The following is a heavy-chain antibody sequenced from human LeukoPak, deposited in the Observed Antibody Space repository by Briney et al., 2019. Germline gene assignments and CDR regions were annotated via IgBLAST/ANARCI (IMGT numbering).Heavy chain of an antibody. Sequence: GRSLRLSCAAFGFTFDDYAMHWVRQAPGKGLEWVSGISWNSGSIGYADSVKGRFTISRDNAKNSLYLQMNSLRAEDTALYYCAKEEDYWGQGTLVTVSS. J-gene: IGHJ4*02. CDR1: GFTFDDYA. CDR2: ISWNSGSI. V-gene: IGHV3-9*01. CDR3: AKEEDY.